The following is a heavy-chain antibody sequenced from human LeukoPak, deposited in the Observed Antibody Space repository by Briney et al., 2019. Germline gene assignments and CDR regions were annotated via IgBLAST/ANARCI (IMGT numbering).Heavy chain of an antibody. V-gene: IGHV4-30-4*01. J-gene: IGHJ4*02. Sequence: KASETLSLTCTVSGGSISSGDYYWSWIRQPPGKGLEWIGYIYYSGSTYYNPSLKSRVTISVDTSKNQFSLKLSSVTAADTAVYYCARYCSSTSCYPQHYFDYWGQGALVTVSS. CDR1: GGSISSGDYY. D-gene: IGHD2-2*01. CDR3: ARYCSSTSCYPQHYFDY. CDR2: IYYSGST.